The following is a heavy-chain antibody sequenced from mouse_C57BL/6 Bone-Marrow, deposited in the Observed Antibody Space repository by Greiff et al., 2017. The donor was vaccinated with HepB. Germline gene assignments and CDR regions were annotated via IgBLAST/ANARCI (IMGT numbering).Heavy chain of an antibody. V-gene: IGHV1-52*01. J-gene: IGHJ4*01. CDR3: TAQATYAMDY. CDR1: GYTFTSYW. D-gene: IGHD3-2*02. CDR2: IDPSDSET. Sequence: QVQLQQPGAELVRPGSSVKLSCKASGYTFTSYWMHWVKQRPIQGLEWIGNIDPSDSETHYNQKFKDKATLTVDKSSSTAYMQLSSLTSEDSAVYHCTAQATYAMDYWGQGTSVTVSS.